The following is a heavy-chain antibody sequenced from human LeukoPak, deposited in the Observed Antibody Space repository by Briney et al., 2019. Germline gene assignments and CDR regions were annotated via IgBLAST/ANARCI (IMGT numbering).Heavy chain of an antibody. Sequence: PGGSLRLSCAASGFTFSSYEMNWIRQAPGKGLEWVSYISSSGSTIYYADSVKGRFTISRDNAKNSLYLQMNSLRAEDTAVYYCARADDSSSWYVGDFDYWGQGTLVTVSS. CDR2: ISSSGSTI. V-gene: IGHV3-48*03. CDR1: GFTFSSYE. J-gene: IGHJ4*02. D-gene: IGHD6-13*01. CDR3: ARADDSSSWYVGDFDY.